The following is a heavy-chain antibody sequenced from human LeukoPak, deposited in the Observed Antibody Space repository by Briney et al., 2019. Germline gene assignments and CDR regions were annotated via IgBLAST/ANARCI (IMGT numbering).Heavy chain of an antibody. CDR2: IHHDGRT. Sequence: SETLALTCAVYGGSLSGHYWSWIRQSPGKGLEWIGDIHHDGRTKYSPSLKSRVGILLDTSKNEVSLRLTPVTAADTALYFCAREPVPQDYGDTVNAYDLWGQGTMVIVSS. D-gene: IGHD4-17*01. V-gene: IGHV4-34*01. J-gene: IGHJ3*01. CDR3: AREPVPQDYGDTVNAYDL. CDR1: GGSLSGHY.